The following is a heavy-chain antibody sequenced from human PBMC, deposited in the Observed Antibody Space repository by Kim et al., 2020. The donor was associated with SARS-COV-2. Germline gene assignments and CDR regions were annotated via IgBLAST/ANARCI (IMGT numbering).Heavy chain of an antibody. D-gene: IGHD3-22*01. CDR3: ARGADYYDSSGYWGDY. V-gene: IGHV1-46*01. Sequence: KVQGRVTMTRDTSTSTVYMELSSLRSEDTAVYYCARGADYYDSSGYWGDYWGQGTLVTVSS. J-gene: IGHJ4*02.